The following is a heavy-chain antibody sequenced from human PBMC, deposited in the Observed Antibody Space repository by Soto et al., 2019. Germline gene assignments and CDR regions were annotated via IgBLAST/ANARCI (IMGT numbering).Heavy chain of an antibody. CDR3: ARAPGFGELSLGQLDY. CDR1: GGYISSGGYS. D-gene: IGHD3-10*01. J-gene: IGHJ4*02. CDR2: IYHSGST. Sequence: SEPMSLTCAVAGGYISSGGYSWSWIQQPPGKGLEWIGYIYHSGSTYYNPSHKSRVTISVDRSKNQFSLKLSSVTAADTAVYYCARAPGFGELSLGQLDYWGQGTLVTVSS. V-gene: IGHV4-30-2*01.